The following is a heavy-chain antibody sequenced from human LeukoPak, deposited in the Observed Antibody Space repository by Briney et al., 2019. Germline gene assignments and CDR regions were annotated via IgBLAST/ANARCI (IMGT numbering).Heavy chain of an antibody. Sequence: PGGSLRLSCAASGFTFNSYSMSWVRQAPGKGLEWVSVIGPGGVTTYYADSVKGRFTISRDNSKNTVYLQMSSLRAEDTAVYYCAKDGSYYFDYWGQGTLATVYS. J-gene: IGHJ4*02. CDR2: IGPGGVTT. V-gene: IGHV3-23*01. CDR3: AKDGSYYFDY. CDR1: GFTFNSYS.